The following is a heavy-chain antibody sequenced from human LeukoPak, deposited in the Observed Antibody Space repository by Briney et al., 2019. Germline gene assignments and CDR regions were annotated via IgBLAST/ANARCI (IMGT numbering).Heavy chain of an antibody. V-gene: IGHV3-21*01. Sequence: PGGSLRLSCAASGFTFSSYSMNWVRQAPGKGLEWVSSISSSSSYIYYADSVKGRFTISRDNAKNSLYLQMNSLRAEDTAVYYCARDEEGYYYYYYMDVWGKGTTVTVSS. CDR3: ARDEEGYYYYYYMDV. CDR1: GFTFSSYS. J-gene: IGHJ6*03. CDR2: ISSSSSYI.